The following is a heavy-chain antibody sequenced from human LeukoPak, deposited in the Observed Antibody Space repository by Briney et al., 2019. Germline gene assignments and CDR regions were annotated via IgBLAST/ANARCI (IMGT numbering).Heavy chain of an antibody. CDR3: ARPYSSSSYWFDP. CDR2: MNPNSGNT. Sequence: ASVKVSCKASGYTFTSYDINWVRQATGQGLEWMGWMNPNSGNTGYAQKFQGRVTMTRDTSISTAYMELSSLRSEDTAVYYCARPYSSSSYWFDPWGQRTLVTVSS. CDR1: GYTFTSYD. D-gene: IGHD6-6*01. V-gene: IGHV1-8*01. J-gene: IGHJ5*02.